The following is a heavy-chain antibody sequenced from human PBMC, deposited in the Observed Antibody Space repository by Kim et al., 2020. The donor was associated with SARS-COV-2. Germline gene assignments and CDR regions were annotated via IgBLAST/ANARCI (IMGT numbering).Heavy chain of an antibody. CDR2: MNPNSGNT. CDR1: GYTFTSYD. V-gene: IGHV1-8*01. J-gene: IGHJ5*02. D-gene: IGHD3-22*01. CDR3: ARGESNYNAWSSGYYYWFDP. Sequence: ASVKVSCKASGYTFTSYDINWVRQATGQGLEWMGWMNPNSGNTGYAQKFQGRVTMTRNTSISTAYMELSSLRSEDTAVYYCARGESNYNAWSSGYYYWFDPWGQGTLVTVSS.